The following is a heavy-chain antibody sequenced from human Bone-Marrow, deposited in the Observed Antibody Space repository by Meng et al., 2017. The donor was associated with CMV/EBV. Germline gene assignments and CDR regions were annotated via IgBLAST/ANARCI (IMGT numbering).Heavy chain of an antibody. CDR2: MNPNSGNT. V-gene: IGHV1-8*01. CDR3: ARGRSQGSGYSSGRYEGYFDD. CDR1: GYTFTTYD. J-gene: IGHJ4*02. D-gene: IGHD6-19*01. Sequence: AAVKDSCKASGYTFTTYDVNGVRQAAGQGLEWLGWMNPNSGNTGYAQKFQGRGTMTRNTSISTDYMELSSLRSDETAVYYWARGRSQGSGYSSGRYEGYFDDWGQGTLVTFYS.